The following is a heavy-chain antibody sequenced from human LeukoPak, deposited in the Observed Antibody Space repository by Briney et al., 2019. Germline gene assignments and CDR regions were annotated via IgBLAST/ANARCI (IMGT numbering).Heavy chain of an antibody. D-gene: IGHD3-3*01. J-gene: IGHJ5*02. CDR2: IKQDGSGK. CDR3: ARGSSSAYYTTWFDP. V-gene: IGHV3-7*01. Sequence: GGSLRLSCAASGFTFSDYWMSWVRQAPGKGLEWVANIKQDGSGKYYVDPVKGRFTISRDNAKKSLDLQMDSLRAEDTAVYYCARGSSSAYYTTWFDPWGQGTLVTVSS. CDR1: GFTFSDYW.